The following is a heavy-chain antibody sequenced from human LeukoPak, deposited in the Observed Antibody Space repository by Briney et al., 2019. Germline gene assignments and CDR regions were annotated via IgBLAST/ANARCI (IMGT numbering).Heavy chain of an antibody. CDR2: ISAYNGNT. D-gene: IGHD3-3*01. Sequence: ASVKVSCKASGYTFTSYGISWVRQAPGQGLEWMGWISAYNGNTNYAQKLQGRVTMTTDTSTSTAYMELRSLRSDDTAVYYCARDESCDFWSGYPVALENNWFDPWGRGTLVTVSS. J-gene: IGHJ5*02. CDR1: GYTFTSYG. V-gene: IGHV1-18*01. CDR3: ARDESCDFWSGYPVALENNWFDP.